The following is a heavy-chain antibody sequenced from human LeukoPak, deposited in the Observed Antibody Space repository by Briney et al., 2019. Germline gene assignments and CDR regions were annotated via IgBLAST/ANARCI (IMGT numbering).Heavy chain of an antibody. CDR3: ARDQYYYGSGSYGLDY. V-gene: IGHV4-59*01. J-gene: IGHJ4*02. D-gene: IGHD3-10*01. Sequence: PGGSLRLSCAASGFTFSSYEMNWLRQSPGEALEWIGYVYYSDKTHYNPSLKSRVFISVDTSQNQFSLRLSSVTAADTAVYYCARDQYYYGSGSYGLDYWGQGTLVTVSS. CDR1: GFTFSSYE. CDR2: VYYSDKT.